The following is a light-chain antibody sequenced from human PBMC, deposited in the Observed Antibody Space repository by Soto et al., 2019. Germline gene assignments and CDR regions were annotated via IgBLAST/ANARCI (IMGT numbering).Light chain of an antibody. V-gene: IGKV3-20*01. J-gene: IGKJ4*01. CDR3: HHYCGSVTT. Sequence: ENVMAQSPATLSLSPGERATLSCRASQGITSGQLAWYQQKRGPPPRLLIFGASTRAAGLPDRFSGSGSGTDVVLTIARLEPEDFAVYYCHHYCGSVTTFGGGTKVEIK. CDR1: QGITSGQ. CDR2: GAS.